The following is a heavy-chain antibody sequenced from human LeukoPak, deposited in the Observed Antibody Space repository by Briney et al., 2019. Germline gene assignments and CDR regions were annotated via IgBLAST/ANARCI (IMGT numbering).Heavy chain of an antibody. CDR3: ARHLRVYAFDY. Sequence: GGSLRLSCAASGFTVNGKYMSWVRQAPGKGLEWVSVIYSTGSTYCADYVKGRFTVSRDTSSNTVYLQMNSLTAEDTAVYYCARHLRVYAFDYWGQGTLVTVSS. CDR2: IYSTGST. J-gene: IGHJ4*02. CDR1: GFTVNGKY. D-gene: IGHD2-8*01. V-gene: IGHV3-66*02.